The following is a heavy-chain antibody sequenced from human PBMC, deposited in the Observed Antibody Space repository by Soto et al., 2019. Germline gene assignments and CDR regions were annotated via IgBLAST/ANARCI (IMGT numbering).Heavy chain of an antibody. V-gene: IGHV1-69*06. D-gene: IGHD2-21*02. CDR3: ARDPDYGGNSGLGLVDY. Sequence: QVQLVQSGAEVKKLGSSVKVSCKASGGTFSDSSINWVRQAPGQGLEWMGGIIPIFGTPNYAQKFQGRVTITADKSTSTAYMEVSSLRSEDTAVYYCARDPDYGGNSGLGLVDYWGQGTLVTVSS. J-gene: IGHJ4*02. CDR1: GGTFSDSS. CDR2: IIPIFGTP.